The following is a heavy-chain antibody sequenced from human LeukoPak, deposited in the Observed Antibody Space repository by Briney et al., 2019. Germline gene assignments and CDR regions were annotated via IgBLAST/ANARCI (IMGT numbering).Heavy chain of an antibody. Sequence: GGSLRLSCAASGFTFSSYGMHWVRQAPGKGLEWVAVISYDGSNKYYADSVKGRFTISRDNSKNTLYLQMNSLRAEDTAVYYCAKDQSVTRYPPSLGDAFDIWGQGTMVTVSS. J-gene: IGHJ3*02. CDR1: GFTFSSYG. D-gene: IGHD4-17*01. CDR3: AKDQSVTRYPPSLGDAFDI. CDR2: ISYDGSNK. V-gene: IGHV3-30*18.